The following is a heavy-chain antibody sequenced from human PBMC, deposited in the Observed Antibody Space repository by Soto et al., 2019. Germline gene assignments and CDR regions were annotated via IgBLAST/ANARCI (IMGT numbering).Heavy chain of an antibody. CDR3: ARTVGPAYYFDF. Sequence: QVQLQESGPGLVKPSETLSLTCTVSGDSMTKYYWSWIRQPAGKGLEWIGRIYTSGSTNYNPSLTSRVTMSIDTSNNHFSLKLKSVTAADTAVYYCARTVGPAYYFDFWGQGALVTVSS. CDR1: GDSMTKYY. D-gene: IGHD1-26*01. CDR2: IYTSGST. V-gene: IGHV4-4*07. J-gene: IGHJ4*02.